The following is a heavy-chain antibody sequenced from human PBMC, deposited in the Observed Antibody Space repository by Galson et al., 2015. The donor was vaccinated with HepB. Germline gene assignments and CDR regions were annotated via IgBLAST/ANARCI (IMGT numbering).Heavy chain of an antibody. CDR2: TYYRSKWYN. D-gene: IGHD3-3*01. J-gene: IGHJ6*02. V-gene: IGHV6-1*01. CDR3: AREPYLRFLEWLAPPYYYGMDV. CDR1: GDSVSSNSAA. Sequence: CAISGDSVSSNSAAWNWIRQSPSRGLEWLGRTYYRSKWYNDYAVSVRSRITINPDTSKNQFSLQLNSVTPEDTAVYYCAREPYLRFLEWLAPPYYYGMDVWGQGTTVTVSS.